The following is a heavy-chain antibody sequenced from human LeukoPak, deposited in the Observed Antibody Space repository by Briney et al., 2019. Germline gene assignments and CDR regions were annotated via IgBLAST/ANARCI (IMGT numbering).Heavy chain of an antibody. Sequence: PGGSLRLSCAASGFTFSSYSMNWVRQAPGKGLEWVSSISSSSSYIYYADSVKGRFTISRDNAKNSLYLQMNSLRAEDTAVYYCARVPIVVVPAGHFDYWGQGTLVTVSS. D-gene: IGHD2-2*01. CDR2: ISSSSSYI. CDR1: GFTFSSYS. V-gene: IGHV3-21*01. CDR3: ARVPIVVVPAGHFDY. J-gene: IGHJ4*02.